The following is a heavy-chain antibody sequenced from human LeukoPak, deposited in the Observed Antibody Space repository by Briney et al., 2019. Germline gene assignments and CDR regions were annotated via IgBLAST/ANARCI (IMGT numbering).Heavy chain of an antibody. CDR1: GLSFSTYS. CDR2: ISSSSIYR. CDR3: SVSEIDYYYYMDV. J-gene: IGHJ6*03. V-gene: IGHV3-21*01. Sequence: GGSLRLSCAASGLSFSTYSMNWVRQAPGKGLEWVSSISSSSIYRYYADSVKGRFTISRDNAKNTLYLQMNSLRAEDTAVYYCSVSEIDYYYYMDVWGKGTTVTVSS.